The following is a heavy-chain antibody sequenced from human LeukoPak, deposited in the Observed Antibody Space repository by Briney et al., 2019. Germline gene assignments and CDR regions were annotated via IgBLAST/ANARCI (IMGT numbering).Heavy chain of an antibody. D-gene: IGHD5-18*01. CDR1: GFTFSSYW. CDR2: IKKDGSEK. Sequence: GGSLRLSCAASGFTFSSYWMHWVRQAPGKGLEWVANIKKDGSEKYYVDSVKGRFTISRDNAKKSLYLQMNSLRAEDTAVYYCARHLSGITGYTYGRGIDYWGQGTLVSVSS. V-gene: IGHV3-7*01. J-gene: IGHJ4*02. CDR3: ARHLSGITGYTYGRGIDY.